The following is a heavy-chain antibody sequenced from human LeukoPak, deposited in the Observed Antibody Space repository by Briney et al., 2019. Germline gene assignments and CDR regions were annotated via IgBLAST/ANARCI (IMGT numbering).Heavy chain of an antibody. CDR3: ASHLLSSWFIGY. Sequence: GGSLRLSCAASGFTFSSYSMNWVRQAPGKGLDWVSSISSSSSYIYYADSVKGRFAISRDSPKNSLYLQMNSLRAEDTAVYYCASHLLSSWFIGYWGQGTLVTVSS. J-gene: IGHJ4*02. V-gene: IGHV3-21*01. D-gene: IGHD6-13*01. CDR1: GFTFSSYS. CDR2: ISSSSSYI.